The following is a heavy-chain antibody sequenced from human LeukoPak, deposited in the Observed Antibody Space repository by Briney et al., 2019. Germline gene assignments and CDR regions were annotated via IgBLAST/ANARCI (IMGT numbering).Heavy chain of an antibody. D-gene: IGHD5-24*01. J-gene: IGHJ4*02. CDR3: ARVGDGYNTVDY. CDR2: MNPNSGNA. CDR1: GYTFTSYD. V-gene: IGHV1-8*01. Sequence: ASVKVSCKASGYTFTSYDINWLRQATGQGLEWMGWMNPNSGNAGYAQKFQGRVTMTRNTSISTAYMELSSLRSEDTAVYYCARVGDGYNTVDYWGQGTLVTVSS.